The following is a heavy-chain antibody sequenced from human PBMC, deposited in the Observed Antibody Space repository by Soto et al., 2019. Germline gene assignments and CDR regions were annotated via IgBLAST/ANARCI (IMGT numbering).Heavy chain of an antibody. J-gene: IGHJ4*02. CDR2: MSGSGGST. CDR3: ARAFWTVAGTRYFDY. D-gene: IGHD6-19*01. Sequence: EVQLLESGGGSEQPGGSLRLSCAASGFTFSSYAMSWVRQAPGRGLEWVSVMSGSGGSTYYADSVKGRFTISRDNSKNTLYLQMNSLRVEDTAVYYCARAFWTVAGTRYFDYWGQGTLVTVSS. CDR1: GFTFSSYA. V-gene: IGHV3-23*01.